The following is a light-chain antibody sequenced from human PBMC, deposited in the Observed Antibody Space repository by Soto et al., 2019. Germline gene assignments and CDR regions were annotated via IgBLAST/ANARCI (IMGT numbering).Light chain of an antibody. CDR2: SNN. J-gene: IGLJ3*02. Sequence: QSVLTQPPSASGTPGQRVTVSCSGSSSNIGSNTVNWYQQLPGTAPKLLIYSNNQRPSGVPDRFSGSKSGTSVSLAISGLQSEDEADYYCAALDDSLNGLVIGGGTKLTVL. CDR1: SSNIGSNT. CDR3: AALDDSLNGLV. V-gene: IGLV1-44*01.